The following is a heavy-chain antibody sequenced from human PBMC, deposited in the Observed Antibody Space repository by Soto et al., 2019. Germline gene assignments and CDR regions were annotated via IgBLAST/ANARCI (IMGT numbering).Heavy chain of an antibody. CDR1: GGTFSSYT. Sequence: GASVKVSCKASGGTFSSYTISWVRQAPGQGLEWMGRIIPILGIANYAQKFQGRVTITADKSTSTAYMELSSLRSEDTAVYYCARAHGTGHHTFDYWGQGTLVTVSS. D-gene: IGHD1-1*01. J-gene: IGHJ4*02. V-gene: IGHV1-69*02. CDR3: ARAHGTGHHTFDY. CDR2: IIPILGIA.